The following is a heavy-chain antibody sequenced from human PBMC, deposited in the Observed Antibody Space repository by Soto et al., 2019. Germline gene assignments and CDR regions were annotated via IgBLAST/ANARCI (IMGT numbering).Heavy chain of an antibody. Sequence: SETLSLTCTVSGGSINNNFWGWIRQPPGKGLEWIGYVYYDGHTDYNPSLESRVTIAVDTSKNQFSLRLTSVTAADTAVYYCARDLFGGYCLDYWGQGALVTVSS. CDR1: GGSINNNF. V-gene: IGHV4-59*01. CDR2: VYYDGHT. D-gene: IGHD5-12*01. CDR3: ARDLFGGYCLDY. J-gene: IGHJ4*02.